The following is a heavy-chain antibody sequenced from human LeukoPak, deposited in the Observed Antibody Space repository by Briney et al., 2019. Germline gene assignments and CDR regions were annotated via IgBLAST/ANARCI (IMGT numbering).Heavy chain of an antibody. CDR2: ITSRGSTI. Sequence: GGSLRLSCAASGFTLSDYYLTWIRQAPGKGLEWVSYITSRGSTIYHADSVKGRFTISRDNAKNSLYLQMNSLRAEDTAVYYCAKASGGSYYGYFDYWGQGTLVTVSS. CDR1: GFTLSDYY. D-gene: IGHD1-26*01. CDR3: AKASGGSYYGYFDY. V-gene: IGHV3-11*01. J-gene: IGHJ4*02.